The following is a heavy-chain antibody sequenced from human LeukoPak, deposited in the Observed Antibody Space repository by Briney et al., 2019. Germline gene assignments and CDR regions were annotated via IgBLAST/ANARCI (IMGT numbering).Heavy chain of an antibody. CDR2: IYYSGST. D-gene: IGHD3-22*01. V-gene: IGHV4-39*01. CDR3: ARHPYHYYDSSGYARFDY. J-gene: IGHJ4*02. Sequence: PSETLSLTCTVSGGSISSTSYYWGWIRQPPGKGLEWIGSIYYSGSTYYNPSLKSRVTISVDTSKNQFSPKLSSVTAADTAVYYCARHPYHYYDSSGYARFDYWGQGTLVTVSS. CDR1: GGSISSTSYY.